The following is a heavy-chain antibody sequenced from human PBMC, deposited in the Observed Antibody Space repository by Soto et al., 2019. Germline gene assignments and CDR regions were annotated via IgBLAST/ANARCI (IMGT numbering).Heavy chain of an antibody. V-gene: IGHV4-39*01. Sequence: QLQLQESGPGLVKPSETLSLTCTVSGGSISSSSYYWGWIRQPPGEGLEWIGSIYYSGNTYYNPSLKSRVTVSVDTSKNQFSLKLSSVTAADTAVYYCARFTTLTPFDYWGQGTLVTVSS. CDR2: IYYSGNT. CDR1: GGSISSSSYY. CDR3: ARFTTLTPFDY. D-gene: IGHD1-1*01. J-gene: IGHJ4*02.